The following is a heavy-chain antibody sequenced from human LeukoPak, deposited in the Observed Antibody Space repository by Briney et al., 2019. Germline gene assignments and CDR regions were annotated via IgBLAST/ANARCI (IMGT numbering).Heavy chain of an antibody. CDR3: ARAYTPAAAGTGSRFGYYYGMDV. Sequence: PSQTLSLTCAVSGGSISSGGYSWSWIRQPPGKGLEWIGYIYHSGSTCYNPSLKSRVAISVDRSKNQFSLKLSSVTAADTAVYYCARAYTPAAAGTGSRFGYYYGMDVWGQGTTVTVSS. CDR1: GGSISSGGYS. CDR2: IYHSGST. D-gene: IGHD6-13*01. V-gene: IGHV4-30-2*01. J-gene: IGHJ6*02.